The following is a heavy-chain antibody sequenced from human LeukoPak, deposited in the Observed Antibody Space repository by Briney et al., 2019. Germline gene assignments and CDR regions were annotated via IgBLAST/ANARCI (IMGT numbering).Heavy chain of an antibody. CDR3: ARGGWAVEVATPTPLPSDY. CDR2: ISAYNGNT. D-gene: IGHD5-24*01. J-gene: IGHJ4*02. CDR1: GYTFTSYG. Sequence: ASVKVSCKASGYTFTSYGISWVRQAPGQGLEWMGWISAYNGNTNYAQKLQGRVTMTTDTSTSTAYMELSSLRSEDTAVYYCARGGWAVEVATPTPLPSDYWGQGTLVTVSS. V-gene: IGHV1-18*01.